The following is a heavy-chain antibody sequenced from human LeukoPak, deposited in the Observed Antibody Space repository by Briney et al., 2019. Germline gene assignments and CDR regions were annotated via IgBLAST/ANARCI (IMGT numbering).Heavy chain of an antibody. Sequence: SETLSLTCTVSGGSISSSSYYWGWIRQPPGKGLEWIVSIYYSGSTYYNPSLKSRVTISVDTSKNQFSLKLSSVTAADTAVYYCARETSYYYGSGSYLPPFTLYMDVWGKGTTVTISS. CDR1: GGSISSSSYY. D-gene: IGHD3-10*01. J-gene: IGHJ6*03. CDR2: IYYSGST. V-gene: IGHV4-39*02. CDR3: ARETSYYYGSGSYLPPFTLYMDV.